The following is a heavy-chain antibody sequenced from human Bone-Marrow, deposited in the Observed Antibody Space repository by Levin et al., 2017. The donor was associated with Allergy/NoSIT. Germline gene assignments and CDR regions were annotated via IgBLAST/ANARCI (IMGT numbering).Heavy chain of an antibody. V-gene: IGHV1-2*02. J-gene: IGHJ6*03. CDR1: GYSFTGYY. D-gene: IGHD3-10*01. CDR3: ARDPGTRGNSYSYYYMDV. Sequence: ASVKVSCKASGYSFTGYYLHWVRQAPGQGPEWMGWFNPASGGKGHAQKFQGRVTMTSDTSISTAYMELKRLRSDDTAIYYCARDPGTRGNSYSYYYMDVWGKGTTVIVSS. CDR2: FNPASGGK.